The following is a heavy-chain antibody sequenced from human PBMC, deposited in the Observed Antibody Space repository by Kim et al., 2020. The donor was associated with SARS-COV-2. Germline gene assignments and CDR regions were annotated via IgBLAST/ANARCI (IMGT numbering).Heavy chain of an antibody. D-gene: IGHD2-2*01. CDR1: GFTFSSYN. V-gene: IGHV3-21*04. CDR2: ISSSSSYT. Sequence: GGSLRLSCAASGFTFSSYNMNWVRQAPGKGLEWVSSISSSSSYTYYADSVKGRFTISRDNAKNSLYLQMNSLRAEDTAVYYCARAFRVVVRAACPHYYY. J-gene: IGHJ6*01. CDR3: ARAFRVVVRAACPHYYY.